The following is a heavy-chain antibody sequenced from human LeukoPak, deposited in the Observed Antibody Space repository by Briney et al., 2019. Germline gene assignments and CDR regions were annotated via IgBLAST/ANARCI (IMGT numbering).Heavy chain of an antibody. V-gene: IGHV3-23*01. Sequence: GGSLRLSCVGSGFTFRSHAMSWVRQAPEKGLEFVSGIYENGGTTYYADSVKGRFSISRDNSKNTRYLQMDSLRGEDTAVYYCAKDFRIGYSAHFDYWGQGALVTASS. CDR2: IYENGGTT. CDR1: GFTFRSHA. D-gene: IGHD2-15*01. J-gene: IGHJ4*02. CDR3: AKDFRIGYSAHFDY.